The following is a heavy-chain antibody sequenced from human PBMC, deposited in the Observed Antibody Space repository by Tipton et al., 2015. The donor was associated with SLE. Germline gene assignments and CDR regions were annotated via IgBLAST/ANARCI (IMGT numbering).Heavy chain of an antibody. CDR2: IYSSGST. J-gene: IGHJ6*03. CDR3: ARVLSYGDYDFYYFYYMDV. CDR1: GDSISTGGYY. V-gene: IGHV4-31*02. D-gene: IGHD4-17*01. Sequence: LRLSCTVSGDSISTGGYYWTWIRQHPGKGLEWIAYIYSSGSTYYNPSLKSRVSLSVDTSKNQFSLELSSVTAADTAIYYCARVLSYGDYDFYYFYYMDVWGKGTTVTVSS.